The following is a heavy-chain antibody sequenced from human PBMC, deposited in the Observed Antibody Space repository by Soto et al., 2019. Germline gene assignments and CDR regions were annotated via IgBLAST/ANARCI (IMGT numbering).Heavy chain of an antibody. CDR1: GGSVSSSSYY. CDR3: ATPFPYYYDSSGSLDAFDI. CDR2: IYYSGST. D-gene: IGHD3-22*01. Sequence: XTLSLPCTVAGGSVSSSSYYWGWIRQPPGKGLEWIGIIYYSGSTYYNPSLKSRVTISVDTSKNQFSLKLSSVTAADPAVHYCATPFPYYYDSSGSLDAFDIWGQGTMGTVS. V-gene: IGHV4-39*01. J-gene: IGHJ3*02.